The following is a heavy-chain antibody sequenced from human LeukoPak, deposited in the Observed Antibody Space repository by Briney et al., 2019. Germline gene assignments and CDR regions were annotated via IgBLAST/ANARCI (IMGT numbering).Heavy chain of an antibody. CDR3: ARVSRGDAFDI. V-gene: IGHV3-21*01. CDR2: ISSSSSYI. CDR1: GFTFSSYS. Sequence: PGGSLRLSCAASGFTFSSYSTNWVRQAPGKGLEWVSSISSSSSYIYYADSVKGRFTISRDNSKNTLYLQMNSLRAEDTAVYYCARVSRGDAFDIWGQGTLVTVSS. J-gene: IGHJ3*02. D-gene: IGHD1-1*01.